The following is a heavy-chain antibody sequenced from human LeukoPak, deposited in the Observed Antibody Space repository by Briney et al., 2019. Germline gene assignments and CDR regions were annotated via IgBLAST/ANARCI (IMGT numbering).Heavy chain of an antibody. Sequence: PSETLSLTCAVSGDSISNSHWWSWVRQPPGKGLEWTGEINHSGRTNYNPSLKSRVTISGDTSKNQFSLKLSSVTAADTAVYYCARGGVGDRLRNWGQGTLVTVSS. CDR1: GDSISNSHW. CDR3: ARGGVGDRLRN. J-gene: IGHJ4*02. CDR2: INHSGRT. V-gene: IGHV4-4*02. D-gene: IGHD2-21*02.